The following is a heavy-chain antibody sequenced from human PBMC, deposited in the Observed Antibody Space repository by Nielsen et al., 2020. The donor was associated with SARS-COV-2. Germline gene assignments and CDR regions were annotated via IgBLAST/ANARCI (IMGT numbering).Heavy chain of an antibody. CDR3: AKDITPSYWYFDL. V-gene: IGHV3-9*01. CDR1: GFTFDDYA. J-gene: IGHJ2*01. CDR2: INWNGGST. Sequence: GGSLRLSCAASGFTFDDYAMHWVRQAPGKGLEWVSGINWNGGSTGYADSVKGRFTISRDNAKNSLYLQMNSLRAEDTALYYCAKDITPSYWYFDLWGRGTLVTVSS.